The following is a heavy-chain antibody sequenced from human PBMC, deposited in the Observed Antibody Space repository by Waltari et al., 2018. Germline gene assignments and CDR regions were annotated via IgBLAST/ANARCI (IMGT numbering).Heavy chain of an antibody. J-gene: IGHJ3*02. CDR3: ARDGYSYGLGTFDI. CDR1: GFTFSIYW. V-gene: IGHV3-74*01. Sequence: EVQLVESGGGSVQPGGSLRLSCAASGFTFSIYWMHWVRQAPGKGLVWVSGMNRDGSSTSYAESVKGRFTISRDNAKNTLYLQMNSLRAEDTAVYYCARDGYSYGLGTFDIWGQGTMVTVSS. CDR2: MNRDGSST. D-gene: IGHD5-18*01.